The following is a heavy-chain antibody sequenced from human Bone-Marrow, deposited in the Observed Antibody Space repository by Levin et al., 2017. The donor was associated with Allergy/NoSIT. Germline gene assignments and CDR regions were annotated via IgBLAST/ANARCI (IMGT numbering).Heavy chain of an antibody. D-gene: IGHD1-14*01. Sequence: GGSLRLSCAASEFTFSSYEMNWVRQAPGKGLEYISYISSSGSTLYYADSVKGRFTISRDNAKNSVLLQMNSLRAEDTAVYYCATRPPPHRGPFDYWGQGTQVTVSS. CDR1: EFTFSSYE. CDR2: ISSSGSTL. V-gene: IGHV3-48*03. J-gene: IGHJ4*02. CDR3: ATRPPPHRGPFDY.